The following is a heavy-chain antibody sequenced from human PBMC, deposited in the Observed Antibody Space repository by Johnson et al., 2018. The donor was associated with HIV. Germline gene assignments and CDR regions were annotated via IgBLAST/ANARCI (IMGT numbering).Heavy chain of an antibody. V-gene: IGHV3-33*08. J-gene: IGHJ3*02. D-gene: IGHD1-26*01. CDR1: GFTFSSYG. Sequence: QAQLVESGGGLVKPGGSLRLSCAASGFTFSSYGMHWVRQAPGKGLEWVAVIWYDGSNKYYADSVKGRFTISRDNSKNTLYLQMNSLKTEDTAVYYCTKGLEWATAGDAFDIWGQGTMVTVSS. CDR2: IWYDGSNK. CDR3: TKGLEWATAGDAFDI.